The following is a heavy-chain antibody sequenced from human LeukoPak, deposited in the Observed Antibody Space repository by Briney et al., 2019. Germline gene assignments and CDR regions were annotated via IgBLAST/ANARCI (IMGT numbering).Heavy chain of an antibody. CDR3: ARLYSSSSLWHAFDI. V-gene: IGHV1-69*04. J-gene: IGHJ3*02. D-gene: IGHD6-6*01. CDR2: IIPILGIA. CDR1: GGTFSSYA. Sequence: GASVKVSCKASGGTFSSYAISWVRQAPGQGLEWVGRIIPILGIANYAQKFQGRVTITADKSTSTAYMELSSLRSEDTAVYYCARLYSSSSLWHAFDIWGQGTMVTVSS.